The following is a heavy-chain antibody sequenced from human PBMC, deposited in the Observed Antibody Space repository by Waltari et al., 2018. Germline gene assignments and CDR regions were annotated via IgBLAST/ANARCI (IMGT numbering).Heavy chain of an antibody. CDR1: GGSISSGGYS. V-gene: IGHV4-30-2*01. CDR3: ASSWATVADDAFDI. D-gene: IGHD4-4*01. CDR2: IYHSGST. Sequence: QLRLQESGSGLVKPSQTLSLPCDVSGGSISSGGYSWTWIRQPPGKALEWIGYIYHSGSTYYNPSLKSRVTISVDRSKNQFSLKLSSVTAADTAVYYCASSWATVADDAFDIWGQGTMVTVSS. J-gene: IGHJ3*02.